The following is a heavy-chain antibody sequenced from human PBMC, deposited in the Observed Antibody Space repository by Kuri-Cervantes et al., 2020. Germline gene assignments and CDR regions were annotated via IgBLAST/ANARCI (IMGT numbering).Heavy chain of an antibody. Sequence: SETLSLTCAVSGGSISSGGYSWGWIRQPPGKGLEWIGYIYHSGSTYYNPSLKSRVTISVDRSKNQFSLKLSSVTAADTAVYYCARTFWSGYSNWFDPWGQGTLVTVSS. V-gene: IGHV4-30-2*01. CDR2: IYHSGST. CDR1: GGSISSGGYS. CDR3: ARTFWSGYSNWFDP. J-gene: IGHJ5*02. D-gene: IGHD3-3*01.